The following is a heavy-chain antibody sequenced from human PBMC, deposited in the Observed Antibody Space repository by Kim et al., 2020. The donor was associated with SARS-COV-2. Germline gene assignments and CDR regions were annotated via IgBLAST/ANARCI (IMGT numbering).Heavy chain of an antibody. CDR2: IYYSGST. CDR3: ARLPGEIRSGARYYYYGMDV. J-gene: IGHJ6*02. V-gene: IGHV4-39*01. Sequence: SETLSLTCTVSGGSISSSSYYWGWIRQPPGKGLEWIGSIYYSGSTYYNPSLKSRVTISVDTSKNQFSLKLSSVTAADTAVYYCARLPGEIRSGARYYYYGMDVWGQGTTVTVSS. CDR1: GGSISSSSYY. D-gene: IGHD2-15*01.